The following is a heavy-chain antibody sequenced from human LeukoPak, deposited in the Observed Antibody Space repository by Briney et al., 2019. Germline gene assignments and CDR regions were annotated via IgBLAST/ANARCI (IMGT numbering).Heavy chain of an antibody. V-gene: IGHV1-69*01. CDR3: ARDNSLGDSAWWFDP. J-gene: IGHJ5*02. Sequence: SVKVSCKASGDTFSSYGISWVRQAPGQGLEWLGGILPIFGTTKYAERFQDRVTITADASTSTVYMEMSSLRSGDTAVYYCARDNSLGDSAWWFDPWGQGTLVTVSS. CDR2: ILPIFGTT. CDR1: GDTFSSYG. D-gene: IGHD5-12*01.